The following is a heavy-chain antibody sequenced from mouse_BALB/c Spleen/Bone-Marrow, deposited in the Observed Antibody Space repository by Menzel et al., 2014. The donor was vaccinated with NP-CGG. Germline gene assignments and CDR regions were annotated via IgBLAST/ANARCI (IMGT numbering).Heavy chain of an antibody. CDR2: IDPSYGGT. J-gene: IGHJ3*01. V-gene: IGHV1S135*01. D-gene: IGHD1-2*01. Sequence: QLKESGPELVKPGTSVKMSCKASGYSFTGYNMNWVKQSNGKSLEWIGNIDPSYGGTSYNQKFKGKATLTVDKSSSTAYMQLKSLTSEDSAVYYCARMDYYGHWGQGTLVTVSA. CDR3: ARMDYYGH. CDR1: GYSFTGYN.